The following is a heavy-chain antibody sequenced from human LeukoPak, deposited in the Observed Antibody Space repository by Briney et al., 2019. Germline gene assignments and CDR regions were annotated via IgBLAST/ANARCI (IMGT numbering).Heavy chain of an antibody. J-gene: IGHJ3*02. V-gene: IGHV4-59*01. CDR1: GGSIGSYY. Sequence: SETLSLTCTVSGGSIGSYYWSWIRQPPGKGLEWIGYIYYSGSTNYNPSLKSRVTISVDTSKNQFSLELSSVTAADTAVYYCARDRFYDFWSGYYRIDAFDIWGQGTMVTVSS. CDR3: ARDRFYDFWSGYYRIDAFDI. CDR2: IYYSGST. D-gene: IGHD3-3*01.